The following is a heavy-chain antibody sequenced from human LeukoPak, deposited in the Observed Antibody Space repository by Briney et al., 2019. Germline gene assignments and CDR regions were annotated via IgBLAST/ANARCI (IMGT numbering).Heavy chain of an antibody. CDR3: ASSVLVSRPYYFDY. J-gene: IGHJ4*02. D-gene: IGHD5/OR15-5a*01. V-gene: IGHV3-48*03. CDR2: ISSSGSTI. CDR1: GFTFSSYE. Sequence: PGGSLRLSCAASGFTFSSYEMNWVRQAPGKGLEWVSYISSSGSTIYYADSVKGRFTISRDNAKNSLYLQMNSLRAEDMAVYYCASSVLVSRPYYFDYWGQGTLVTVSS.